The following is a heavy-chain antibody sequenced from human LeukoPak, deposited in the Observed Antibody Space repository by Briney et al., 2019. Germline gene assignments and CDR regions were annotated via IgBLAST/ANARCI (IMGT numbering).Heavy chain of an antibody. J-gene: IGHJ5*02. D-gene: IGHD4-17*01. Sequence: GGSLRLSCAASGFTFSSFWMTWVRQAPGKGLEWVAKIKQDGSEKYYVDSVKGRFTISRDNAHNSLFLQMNSLRAEDTAVYYCARERYDYGVKSWFDPWGQGTLVTVSS. V-gene: IGHV3-7*05. CDR2: IKQDGSEK. CDR1: GFTFSSFW. CDR3: ARERYDYGVKSWFDP.